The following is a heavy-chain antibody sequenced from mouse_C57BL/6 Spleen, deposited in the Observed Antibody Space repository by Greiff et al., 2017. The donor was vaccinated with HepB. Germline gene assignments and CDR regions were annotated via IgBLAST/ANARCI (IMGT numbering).Heavy chain of an antibody. CDR3: TRFSYYYAMDY. Sequence: QVHVKQSGAELVRPGASVTLSCKASGYTFTDYEMHWVKQTPVHGLEWIGAIDPETGGTAYNQKFKGKAILTADKSSSTAYMELRSLTSEDSAVYYCTRFSYYYAMDYWGQGTSVTVSS. J-gene: IGHJ4*01. CDR2: IDPETGGT. CDR1: GYTFTDYE. V-gene: IGHV1-15*01. D-gene: IGHD2-12*01.